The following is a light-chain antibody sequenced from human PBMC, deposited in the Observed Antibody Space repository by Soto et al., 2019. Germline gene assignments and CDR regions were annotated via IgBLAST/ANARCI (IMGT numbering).Light chain of an antibody. CDR1: SSNIGAGYD. CDR3: QSYDSSLSVWV. CDR2: GNS. Sequence: QSVLTQPPSVSGAPGQRVTISCTGSSSNIGAGYDVHWYQQLPGTAPKVPIYGNSNRPSGVPDRFSGSKSGTSASLAITGLQAEDEADYYCQSYDSSLSVWVFGGGTKLTVL. V-gene: IGLV1-40*01. J-gene: IGLJ3*02.